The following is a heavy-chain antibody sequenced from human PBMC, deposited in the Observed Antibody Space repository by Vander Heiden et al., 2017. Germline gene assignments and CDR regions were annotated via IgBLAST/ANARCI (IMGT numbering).Heavy chain of an antibody. CDR1: GYTFTGYY. CDR3: ARDADYDISRRAFDI. J-gene: IGHJ3*02. CDR2: INPNTDDT. V-gene: IGHV1-2*02. D-gene: IGHD3-9*01. Sequence: QVQLVQSGAEVKKPGASVTVSCKASGYTFTGYYIHWVRQAPGQGPEWMGWINPNTDDTNYEQKFQGRVTMTRDTSISTAYMELSRLRSDDTATYYCARDADYDISRRAFDIWGQGTMVTVSS.